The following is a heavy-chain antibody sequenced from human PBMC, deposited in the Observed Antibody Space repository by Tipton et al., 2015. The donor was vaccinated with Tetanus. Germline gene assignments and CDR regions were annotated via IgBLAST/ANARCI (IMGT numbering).Heavy chain of an antibody. D-gene: IGHD1-20*01. V-gene: IGHV5-10-1*01. Sequence: VQLVQSGAEVKKPGEPVRISCKGSGYRFTTYWTTWVRQMPGQGLEWMGTIDPGGSYVNYSPSFQGLVTISTDQSISTAYLQWSGLKASDTAMYFCARHLPNWKDDHWGQGTLVTVSS. CDR2: IDPGGSYV. J-gene: IGHJ5*02. CDR1: GYRFTTYW. CDR3: ARHLPNWKDDH.